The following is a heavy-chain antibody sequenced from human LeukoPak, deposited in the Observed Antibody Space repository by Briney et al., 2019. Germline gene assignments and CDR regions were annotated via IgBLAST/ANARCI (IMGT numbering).Heavy chain of an antibody. Sequence: ASVKVSCKASGYSLTGYYMHWVRQAPGQGLEWMGWINPNSGGTNYGQNFQGWVTMTRDTSISTAYMELSRLRSDDTAVYYCARGPDILTGYFNDYWGQGTLVTVSS. CDR2: INPNSGGT. D-gene: IGHD3-9*01. V-gene: IGHV1-2*04. J-gene: IGHJ4*02. CDR1: GYSLTGYY. CDR3: ARGPDILTGYFNDY.